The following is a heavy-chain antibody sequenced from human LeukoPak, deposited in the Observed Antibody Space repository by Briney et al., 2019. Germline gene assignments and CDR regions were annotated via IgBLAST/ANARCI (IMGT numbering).Heavy chain of an antibody. CDR3: VREATGLWTRYLFDY. CDR2: IWSDASNH. D-gene: IGHD3-9*01. V-gene: IGHV3-33*08. Sequence: GGSLRLSCTASGFNFRNYQMHWVRQAPGTGLEWVAVIWSDASNHFYPDSVKGRFTVSRDNSRNTMDLQMDSLRTEDTAVYYCVREATGLWTRYLFDYWGQGALVTVSS. J-gene: IGHJ4*02. CDR1: GFNFRNYQ.